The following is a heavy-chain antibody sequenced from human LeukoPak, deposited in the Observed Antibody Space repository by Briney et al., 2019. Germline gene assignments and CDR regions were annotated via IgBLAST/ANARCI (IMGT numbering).Heavy chain of an antibody. V-gene: IGHV4-59*01. CDR1: GGSISSYY. D-gene: IGHD6-13*01. J-gene: IGHJ4*02. Sequence: SETLSLTCTVSGGSISSYYWSWIRQPPGKGLEWIGYIYYSGSTNYNPSLKSRVTMSVDTSKNQFSLKLSSVTAADTAVYFCARARTGSSRHAYWGQGTLVTVSS. CDR3: ARARTGSSRHAY. CDR2: IYYSGST.